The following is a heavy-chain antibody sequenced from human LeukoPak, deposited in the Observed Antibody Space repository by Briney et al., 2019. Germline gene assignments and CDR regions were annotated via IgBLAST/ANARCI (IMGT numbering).Heavy chain of an antibody. D-gene: IGHD3-10*01. CDR1: GYTFTGYY. J-gene: IGHJ6*02. V-gene: IGHV1-2*02. CDR2: INPNSGGT. Sequence: ASVKVSCKASGYTFTGYYMHWVRQAPGQGLEWMGWINPNSGGTNYAQKFQGRVTMTRDTSISTACMELSRLRSDDTAVYYCARASMVRGVYYYYYYGMDLWGQGTTVTVSS. CDR3: ARASMVRGVYYYYYYGMDL.